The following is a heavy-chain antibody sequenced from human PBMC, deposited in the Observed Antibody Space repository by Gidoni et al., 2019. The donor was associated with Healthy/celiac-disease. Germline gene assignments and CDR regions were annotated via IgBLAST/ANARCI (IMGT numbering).Heavy chain of an antibody. CDR2: IKSKTDGGTT. Sequence: EVQLVESGGGLVQPGGSLRLSCAASGFTFSNAWMNWVRQAPGKGLEWVGRIKSKTDGGTTDYAAPVKGRFTISRDDSKNTLYLQMNSLKTEDTAVYYCTTPDLWYCSSTSCYTPFDYWGQGTLVTVSS. J-gene: IGHJ4*02. D-gene: IGHD2-2*02. CDR3: TTPDLWYCSSTSCYTPFDY. V-gene: IGHV3-15*07. CDR1: GFTFSNAW.